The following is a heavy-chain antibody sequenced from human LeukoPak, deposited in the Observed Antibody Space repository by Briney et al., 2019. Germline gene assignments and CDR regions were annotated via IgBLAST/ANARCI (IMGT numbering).Heavy chain of an antibody. CDR3: ARDLNPTYYYDSSGHPY. V-gene: IGHV1-46*01. CDR1: GYTFTSYY. J-gene: IGHJ4*02. D-gene: IGHD3-22*01. Sequence: ASVKVSCKASGYTFTSYYMHWVRQAPGQGLEWMGIINPSGGSTSYAQKFQGRVTMTRDTSTSTVYMELSSLRSEDTAVYYCARDLNPTYYYDSSGHPYWGQGTLVTVSS. CDR2: INPSGGST.